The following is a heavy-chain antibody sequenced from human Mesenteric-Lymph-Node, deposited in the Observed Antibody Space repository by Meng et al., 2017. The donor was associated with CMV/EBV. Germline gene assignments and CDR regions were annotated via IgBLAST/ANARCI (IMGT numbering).Heavy chain of an antibody. CDR3: ARNQKGATVIDY. V-gene: IGHV4-39*01. J-gene: IGHJ4*02. CDR1: GGSISSSSYY. Sequence: SETLSLTCTVSGGSISSSSYYWGWIRQPPGKGLEWIGSIYYSGSTYYNPSLKSRVTISVDTSKNQFSLKLSSVTAADTAVYYCARNQKGATVIDYWGQGTLVTVSS. D-gene: IGHD5-24*01. CDR2: IYYSGST.